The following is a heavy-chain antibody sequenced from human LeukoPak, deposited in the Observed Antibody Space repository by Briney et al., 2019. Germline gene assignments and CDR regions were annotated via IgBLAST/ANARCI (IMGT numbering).Heavy chain of an antibody. V-gene: IGHV1-18*01. CDR3: ARDEDYGISVNVDY. Sequence: ASVKVSCKASGYSFVLYGISWVRQAPGQGPEWMGWISTYNGDTKYAQKFQGRVTMTTDTSTSTAYMELRSLRSDDTAVYYCARDEDYGISVNVDYWGQGTLVTVSS. D-gene: IGHD4-17*01. CDR2: ISTYNGDT. J-gene: IGHJ4*02. CDR1: GYSFVLYG.